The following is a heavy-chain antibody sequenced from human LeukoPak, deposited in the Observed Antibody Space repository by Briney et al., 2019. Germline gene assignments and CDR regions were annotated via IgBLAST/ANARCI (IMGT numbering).Heavy chain of an antibody. Sequence: SETLSLTCAVYGGSFSGYFWSWIRQPPGKGLEWIGEINHSGSTNYNPSLKSRVTISVDTSKNQFSLKLSSATAADTAVYYCARWEYYYGSGSYAAGPWGQGTLVTVSS. CDR3: ARWEYYYGSGSYAAGP. D-gene: IGHD3-10*01. CDR1: GGSFSGYF. V-gene: IGHV4-34*01. J-gene: IGHJ5*02. CDR2: INHSGST.